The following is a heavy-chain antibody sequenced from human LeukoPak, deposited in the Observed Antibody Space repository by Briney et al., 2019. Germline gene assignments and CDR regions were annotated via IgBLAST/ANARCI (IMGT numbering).Heavy chain of an antibody. J-gene: IGHJ4*02. CDR2: ISGSGGST. CDR3: VKGEYFGSGTSLLDY. D-gene: IGHD3-10*01. V-gene: IGHV3-23*01. Sequence: GGSLRLSCAASGFTFSSYAMSWVRQAPGKGLEWVSTISGSGGSTYYADSVKGRFTISRDNSKNTLSLQMNSLRAEDTAVYYCVKGEYFGSGTSLLDYWGQGTLVTVSS. CDR1: GFTFSSYA.